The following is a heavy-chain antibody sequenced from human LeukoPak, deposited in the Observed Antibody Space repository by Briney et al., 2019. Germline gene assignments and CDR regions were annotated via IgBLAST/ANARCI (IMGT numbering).Heavy chain of an antibody. Sequence: ASVKVSCKASGYTFTGYFMHWVRQAPGQGLEWMGWINPNSGGTNYAQKFQGRVTMTRDKSINTAYMELSSLKSDDTALYYCARTNGAYGSTVLGYWGQGTLATVSS. CDR3: ARTNGAYGSTVLGY. CDR1: GYTFTGYF. J-gene: IGHJ4*02. CDR2: INPNSGGT. D-gene: IGHD2-8*01. V-gene: IGHV1-2*02.